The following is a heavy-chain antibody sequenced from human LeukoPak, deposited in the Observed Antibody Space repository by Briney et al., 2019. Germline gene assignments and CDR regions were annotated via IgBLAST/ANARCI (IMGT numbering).Heavy chain of an antibody. V-gene: IGHV1-2*02. CDR3: ARELELHGGAFDI. J-gene: IGHJ3*02. CDR1: GYTFTGYY. D-gene: IGHD1-7*01. Sequence: ASVKVSCKASGYTFTGYYMHWVRQAPGQGLEWMGWINPNSGGTNYAQKFQGRVTMTRDTSISTAYMEVSRLKSDDTAVYYCARELELHGGAFDIWGQGTMVTVSS. CDR2: INPNSGGT.